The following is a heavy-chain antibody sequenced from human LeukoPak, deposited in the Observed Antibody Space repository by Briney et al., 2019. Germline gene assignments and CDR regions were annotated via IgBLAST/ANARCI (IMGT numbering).Heavy chain of an antibody. CDR2: IIPILGIA. CDR1: GGTFSSYT. J-gene: IGHJ6*03. CDR3: ARGTIVVSDYYYMDV. Sequence: SVKVSGKASGGTFSSYTISWVRQAPGQGLEWMGRIIPILGIANYAQKFQGRVTITADKSTSTAYLELSSLRSEDTAVYYCARGTIVVSDYYYMDVWGKGTTVTVSS. D-gene: IGHD2-2*01. V-gene: IGHV1-69*02.